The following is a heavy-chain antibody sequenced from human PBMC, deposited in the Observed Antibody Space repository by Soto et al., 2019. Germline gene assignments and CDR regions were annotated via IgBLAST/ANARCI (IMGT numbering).Heavy chain of an antibody. D-gene: IGHD1-26*01. V-gene: IGHV3-33*01. J-gene: IGHJ6*02. Sequence: QVQLVESGGGVVQPGRSLRLSCAASGFTFSSDAMHWVRQAPGKGLEWMAIIWYDGSNKYYADSVKGRFTISRDNSKNTLYLQMNSLRAEDTAVYYCARDPGGSGSCNFCMGVWGQGTTVTVSS. CDR1: GFTFSSDA. CDR3: ARDPGGSGSCNFCMGV. CDR2: IWYDGSNK.